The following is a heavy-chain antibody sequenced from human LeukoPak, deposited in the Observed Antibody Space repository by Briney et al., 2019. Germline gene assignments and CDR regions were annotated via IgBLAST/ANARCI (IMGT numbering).Heavy chain of an antibody. CDR2: IYYSGNT. Sequence: SETLSLTCTVSGGSISSSSYYWGWIRQPPGKGLEWIGSIYYSGNTYYNPSLKSRVTISVDTSKNQFSLKLSSVTAADTAIYYCARESYYDSSGYSHDAFDIWGQGTMVTVSS. V-gene: IGHV4-39*07. D-gene: IGHD3-22*01. J-gene: IGHJ3*02. CDR1: GGSISSSSYY. CDR3: ARESYYDSSGYSHDAFDI.